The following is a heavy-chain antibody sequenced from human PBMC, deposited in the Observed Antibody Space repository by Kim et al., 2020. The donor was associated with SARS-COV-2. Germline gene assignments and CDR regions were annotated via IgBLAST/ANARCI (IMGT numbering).Heavy chain of an antibody. D-gene: IGHD2-8*01. J-gene: IGHJ5*02. CDR3: ARHSVCTNGVCYSLNWFDP. CDR1: GGTFSSYA. CDR2: IIPIFGTA. V-gene: IGHV1-69*13. Sequence: SVKVSCKASGGTFSSYAISWVRQAPGQGLEWMGGIIPIFGTANYAQKFQGRVTITADESTSTAYMELSSLRSEDTAVYYCARHSVCTNGVCYSLNWFDPWGQGTLVTVSS.